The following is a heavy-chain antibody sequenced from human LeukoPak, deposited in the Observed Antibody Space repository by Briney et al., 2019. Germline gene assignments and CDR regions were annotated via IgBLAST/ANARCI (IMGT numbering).Heavy chain of an antibody. J-gene: IGHJ4*02. CDR2: IISNGVYI. CDR1: GFIFSRYA. D-gene: IGHD3-10*01. Sequence: GGSLRLSCSASGFIFSRYAMNWVRQAPGKGVEWVSSIISNGVYIDYADSVKGRFTISRDNAKNSLFLQMNSLRAEDTAVYYCAREMSGSGKSYWGQGNLVTVSS. V-gene: IGHV3-21*01. CDR3: AREMSGSGKSY.